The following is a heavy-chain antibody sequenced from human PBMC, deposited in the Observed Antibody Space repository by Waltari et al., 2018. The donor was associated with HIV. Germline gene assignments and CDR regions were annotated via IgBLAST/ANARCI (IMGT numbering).Heavy chain of an antibody. CDR3: ARSPQWLVPGVDY. V-gene: IGHV4-61*02. CDR2: IYTRGST. D-gene: IGHD6-19*01. CDR1: GGSIRSGSYY. Sequence: QVQLQESGPGLVKPSQTLSLTCTVSGGSIRSGSYYWSWIRQPAGKGLEWIGRIYTRGSTNPNPSLKSRATISGDTSKTQFSLKLSSVTAADTAVYYCARSPQWLVPGVDYWGQGTLVTVSS. J-gene: IGHJ4*02.